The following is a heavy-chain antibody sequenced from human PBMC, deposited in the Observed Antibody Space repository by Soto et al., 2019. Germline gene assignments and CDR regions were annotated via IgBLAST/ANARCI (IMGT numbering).Heavy chain of an antibody. D-gene: IGHD1-7*01. CDR3: AKDDLPNVGTGTTSSDY. V-gene: IGHV3-23*01. CDR2: ISGSGGST. J-gene: IGHJ4*02. CDR1: GFTFSSYA. Sequence: GGSLRLSCAASGFTFSSYAMSWVRQAPGKGLEWVSAISGSGGSTYYADSVKGRFTISRDNSKNTLYLQMNSLRAEDTAVYYCAKDDLPNVGTGTTSSDYWGQGTLVTVSS.